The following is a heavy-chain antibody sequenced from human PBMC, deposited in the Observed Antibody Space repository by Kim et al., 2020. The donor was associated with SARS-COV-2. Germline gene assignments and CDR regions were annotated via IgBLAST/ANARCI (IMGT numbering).Heavy chain of an antibody. CDR1: GGSISSSSYY. D-gene: IGHD3-10*01. J-gene: IGHJ4*02. CDR3: ARVNLLWFHPEV. V-gene: IGHV4-39*07. Sequence: SETLSLTCTVSGGSISSSSYYWGWIRQPPGKGLEWIGSIYYSGSTYYNPSLKSRVTISVDTSKNQFSLKLSSVTAADTAVYYCARVNLLWFHPEVWGQGTLVTVSS. CDR2: IYYSGST.